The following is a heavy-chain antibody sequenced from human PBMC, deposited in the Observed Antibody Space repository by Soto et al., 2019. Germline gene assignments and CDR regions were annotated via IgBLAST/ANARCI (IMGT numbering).Heavy chain of an antibody. J-gene: IGHJ4*02. CDR1: GGPISGYY. D-gene: IGHD1-26*01. CDR2: IYYSGSI. V-gene: IGHV4-59*01. CDR3: ARMRPGSYLFDY. Sequence: QVQLQESGPGLVKPSETLSLTCIVSGGPISGYYWSWLRQPPVKGLERIAYIYYSGSINYNPSLESRVTISVDTSKNQFSLKLSSVTAADTAVYYCARMRPGSYLFDYWGQGTLVTVSS.